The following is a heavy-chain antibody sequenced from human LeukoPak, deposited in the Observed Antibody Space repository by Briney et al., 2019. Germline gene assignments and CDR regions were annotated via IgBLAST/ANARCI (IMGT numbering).Heavy chain of an antibody. V-gene: IGHV3-66*01. CDR1: GFTVSSNY. D-gene: IGHD3-22*01. CDR2: IYSGGST. J-gene: IGHJ4*02. CDR3: ARVGGYYDSSGYYSTTYFDY. Sequence: GGSLRLSCAASGFTVSSNYMSWVRQAPGKGLEWVSVIYSGGSTYYADSVKGRFTISRDNSKNTLYLQMNSLRAEDTAVYYCARVGGYYDSSGYYSTTYFDYWGQGTLVTVSS.